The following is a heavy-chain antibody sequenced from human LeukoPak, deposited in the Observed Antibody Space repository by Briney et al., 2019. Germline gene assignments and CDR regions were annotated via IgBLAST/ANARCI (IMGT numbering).Heavy chain of an antibody. J-gene: IGHJ4*02. CDR2: ITSDGSST. Sequence: GGSLRLSCTASGFTFSSYWMHWVRQAPAKGLEWVSRITSDGSSTSHADSVKGRFTISRDNAKNTLYLQMNSLRAEDTAVYYCSRGVGATDSWGQGTLVTVSS. CDR1: GFTFSSYW. V-gene: IGHV3-74*01. CDR3: SRGVGATDS. D-gene: IGHD1-26*01.